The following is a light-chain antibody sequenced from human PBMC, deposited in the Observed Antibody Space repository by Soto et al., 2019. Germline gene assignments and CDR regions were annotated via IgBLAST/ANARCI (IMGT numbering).Light chain of an antibody. Sequence: QPVLTQSSSASASLGSSVKLTCTLSSGHSSYIIAWHQQQPGKAPRYLMKLEGSGSYNKGSGVPDRFSGSSSGADRYLTISNLQFEDEADYYCETWDSKSWVFGGGTKLTVL. CDR2: LEGSGSY. J-gene: IGLJ3*02. V-gene: IGLV4-60*02. CDR1: SGHSSYI. CDR3: ETWDSKSWV.